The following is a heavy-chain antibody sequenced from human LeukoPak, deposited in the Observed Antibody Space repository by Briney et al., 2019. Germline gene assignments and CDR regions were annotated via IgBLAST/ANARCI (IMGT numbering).Heavy chain of an antibody. V-gene: IGHV4-31*11. CDR1: GGSFSSGGYY. Sequence: SETLSLTCAVYGGSFSSGGYYWSWIRQHPGKGLEWIGYIYYSGSTYYNPSLKSRVTISVDTSKNQFSLKLSSVTAADTAVYYCARTSCSGGSCLYGMDVWGQGTTVTVSS. D-gene: IGHD2-15*01. CDR2: IYYSGST. J-gene: IGHJ6*02. CDR3: ARTSCSGGSCLYGMDV.